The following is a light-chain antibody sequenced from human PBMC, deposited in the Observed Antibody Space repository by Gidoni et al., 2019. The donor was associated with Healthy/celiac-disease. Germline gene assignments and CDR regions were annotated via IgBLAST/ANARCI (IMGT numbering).Light chain of an antibody. J-gene: IGLJ2*01. V-gene: IGLV3-21*02. CDR3: QVWDSSSDLVV. CDR1: NIGSKS. CDR2: DVS. Sequence: SYVLTQPPSVSVDPGQTARITCGGNNIGSKSVHWYQQKPGQAPVLVVYDVSDRPSGIPERFSGSNSGNTATLTISRVEAGDEADYYCQVWDSSSDLVVFGGGTKLTVL.